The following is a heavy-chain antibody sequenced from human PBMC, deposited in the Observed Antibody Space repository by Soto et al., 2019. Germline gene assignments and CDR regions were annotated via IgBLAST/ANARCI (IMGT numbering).Heavy chain of an antibody. CDR1: GFTFSSCG. J-gene: IGHJ3*02. V-gene: IGHV3-33*01. D-gene: IGHD1-20*01. CDR2: IWYDGSNK. Sequence: QVQLVESGGGVVQPGRSLRLSCAASGFTFSSCGMHWVRQAPGKGLEWVAVIWYDGSNKYYADSVKGRFTISRDNSKNTLYLQMNSLRAEDTAVYYCARDLVGGGITGTGDAFDIWGQGTMVTVSS. CDR3: ARDLVGGGITGTGDAFDI.